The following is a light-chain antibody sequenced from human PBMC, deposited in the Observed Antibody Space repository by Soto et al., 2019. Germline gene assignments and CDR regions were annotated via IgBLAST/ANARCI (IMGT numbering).Light chain of an antibody. Sequence: EIVMTQSPATLSVSPGERATLSCMASQSDSSNLAWYQQKPGQAPGLHIYGASTRATGIPARFSGSGSGTEFTLTISSLQSEDFAVYYCQHYNYWPYTFGQGTKVDIK. CDR1: QSDSSN. CDR3: QHYNYWPYT. CDR2: GAS. J-gene: IGKJ2*01. V-gene: IGKV3-15*01.